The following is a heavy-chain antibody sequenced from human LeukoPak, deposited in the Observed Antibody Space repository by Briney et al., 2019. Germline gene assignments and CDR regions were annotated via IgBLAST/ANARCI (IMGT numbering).Heavy chain of an antibody. V-gene: IGHV3-43*02. Sequence: GGSLRLSCAASGFTFDNYAMHWVRQVPGKGLEWVSLISGDGDSTYYPDSVKGRFTISRDNSKNSLYLQMNSLRTEDTALYYCAKDIGADYYYGSSGYFIWGQGTMVTVSS. CDR2: ISGDGDST. J-gene: IGHJ3*02. D-gene: IGHD3-22*01. CDR3: AKDIGADYYYGSSGYFI. CDR1: GFTFDNYA.